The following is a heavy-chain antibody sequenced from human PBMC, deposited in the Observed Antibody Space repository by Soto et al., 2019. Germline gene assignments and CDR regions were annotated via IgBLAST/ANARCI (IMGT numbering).Heavy chain of an antibody. J-gene: IGHJ4*02. D-gene: IGHD3-10*01. CDR1: GFSFSTYG. CDR2: ISHDGSNK. Sequence: PGGSLRLSCAASGFSFSTYGMHWVRQAPGKGLEWVAAISHDGSNKYYVDSVKGRFTISRDSSKNTLYLEMNSLRAEDTAVYYCARERRITMVRGVIITPAVTSFDYWGQGTLVTVSS. V-gene: IGHV3-30*03. CDR3: ARERRITMVRGVIITPAVTSFDY.